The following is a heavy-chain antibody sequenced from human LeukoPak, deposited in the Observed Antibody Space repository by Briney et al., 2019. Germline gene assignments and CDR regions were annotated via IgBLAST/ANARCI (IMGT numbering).Heavy chain of an antibody. J-gene: IGHJ4*02. V-gene: IGHV1-8*01. CDR3: ARVDRRYCSGGSCFGPFDY. Sequence: ASVKVSCKASGYTFTIYDINWVRQAAGQGLEWMGLMNPSSGDTGYSEKFQGRVAMTRNTSISTAYMELKSLRSEDTAVYYCARVDRRYCSGGSCFGPFDYWGQATLVTVSS. D-gene: IGHD2-15*01. CDR2: MNPSSGDT. CDR1: GYTFTIYD.